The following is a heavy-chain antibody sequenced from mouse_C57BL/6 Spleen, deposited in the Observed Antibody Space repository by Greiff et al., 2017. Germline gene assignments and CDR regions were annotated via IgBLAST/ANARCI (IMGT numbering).Heavy chain of an antibody. Sequence: EVQLQQSGPELVKPGASVKISCKASGYTFTDYYMNWVKQSPGKSLEWIGDINPNNGGTSYNQKFKGKATLTVDKSSSTAYMELRSLTSEDSAVYYCARWPTFAYWGQGTTLTVSS. CDR1: GYTFTDYY. CDR2: INPNNGGT. CDR3: ARWPTFAY. J-gene: IGHJ2*01. V-gene: IGHV1-26*01.